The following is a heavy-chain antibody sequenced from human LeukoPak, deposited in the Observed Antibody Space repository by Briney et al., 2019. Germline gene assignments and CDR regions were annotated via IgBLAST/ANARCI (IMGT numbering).Heavy chain of an antibody. CDR2: ISGSGGST. D-gene: IGHD3-9*01. J-gene: IGHJ4*02. V-gene: IGHV3-23*01. CDR1: GFTFSSYG. Sequence: GGSLRLSCAASGFTFSSYGMSWVRQAPGKGLEWVSAISGSGGSTYYADSVKGRFTISRDNSKNTLYLQMNSLRAEDTAVYYCAKTGLYYDILTGYYMADYWGQGTLVTVSS. CDR3: AKTGLYYDILTGYYMADY.